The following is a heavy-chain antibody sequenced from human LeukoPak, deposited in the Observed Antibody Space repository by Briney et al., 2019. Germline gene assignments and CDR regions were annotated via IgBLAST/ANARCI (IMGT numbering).Heavy chain of an antibody. D-gene: IGHD3-9*01. CDR3: ASTPPYLDRWSGNGMDV. CDR2: IITMFGTA. CDR1: GYTFTSYG. V-gene: IGHV1-69*13. J-gene: IGHJ6*04. Sequence: SVKVSCKASGYTFTSYGISWVRQAPGQGLEWMGGIITMFGTAHYAQKFQGRVTITADESTSTAYMELSSLRSEDTAVYYCASTPPYLDRWSGNGMDVWGKGTTVTVSS.